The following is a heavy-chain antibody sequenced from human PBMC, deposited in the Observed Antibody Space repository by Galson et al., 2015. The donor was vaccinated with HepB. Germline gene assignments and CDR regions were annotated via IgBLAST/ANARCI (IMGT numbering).Heavy chain of an antibody. Sequence: SVKVSCKASGYTFTTYVMNWVRQAPGQGLEWMGWINTNTGNPTYAQGFTGRFVFSLDTSVSTAYLQLSSLKAEDTAVYFCAREAYFDYWGQGTPVTVSS. CDR3: AREAYFDY. V-gene: IGHV7-4-1*02. CDR2: INTNTGNP. CDR1: GYTFTTYV. J-gene: IGHJ4*02.